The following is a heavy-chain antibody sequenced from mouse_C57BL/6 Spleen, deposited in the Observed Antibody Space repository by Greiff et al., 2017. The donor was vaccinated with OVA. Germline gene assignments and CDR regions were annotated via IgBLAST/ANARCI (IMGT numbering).Heavy chain of an antibody. CDR3: ARNIHYGNYDWYFDV. J-gene: IGHJ1*03. V-gene: IGHV2-2*01. Sequence: QVQLKESGPGLVQPSQSLSITCPVSGFSLTNYGVHWVRQSPGKGLEWLGVIWSGGSTDYNAAFISRLSISTDNSKSQVFFKMNSLQADDTAIYYCARNIHYGNYDWYFDVWGTGTTVTVYS. CDR1: GFSLTNYG. D-gene: IGHD2-1*01. CDR2: IWSGGST.